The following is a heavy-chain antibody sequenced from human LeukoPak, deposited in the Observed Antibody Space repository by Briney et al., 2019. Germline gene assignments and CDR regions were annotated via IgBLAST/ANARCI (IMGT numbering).Heavy chain of an antibody. V-gene: IGHV1-69*13. CDR3: ARGSFTYYDFWSGYSYFDY. Sequence: SVKVSCKASGGTFSSYAISWVRQAPGQGLEWMGGIIPIFGTANYAQKFQGRVTITADESTSTAYMELSSLRSEDAAVYYCARGSFTYYDFWSGYSYFDYWGQGTLVTVSS. D-gene: IGHD3-3*01. J-gene: IGHJ4*02. CDR2: IIPIFGTA. CDR1: GGTFSSYA.